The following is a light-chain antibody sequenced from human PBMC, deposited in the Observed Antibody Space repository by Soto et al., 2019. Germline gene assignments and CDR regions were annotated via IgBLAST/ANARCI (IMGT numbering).Light chain of an antibody. Sequence: QSVLTQPASVSGSPGQSITISCSGSSGDIGGYNFVSWYQHLPGKAPKLIIFEVRFRPSGVSNRFSGSKSGDTASLTISKLLPEDEADYYCSSYTSSSTRVFGTGTKLTVL. V-gene: IGLV2-14*01. CDR3: SSYTSSSTRV. J-gene: IGLJ1*01. CDR1: SGDIGGYNF. CDR2: EVR.